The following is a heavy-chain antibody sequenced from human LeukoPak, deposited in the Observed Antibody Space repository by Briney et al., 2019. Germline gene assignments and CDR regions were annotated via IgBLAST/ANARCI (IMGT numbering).Heavy chain of an antibody. CDR3: ARDRVDSDVVDYYYGMDV. D-gene: IGHD5-18*01. V-gene: IGHV1-18*01. CDR2: ISSYSGDT. CDR1: GYTFTSYG. Sequence: ASVKVSCKASGYTFTSYGISWVRQAPGQGLEWMGWISSYSGDTNSAQKFQGRVTMTTDTSTSTAYMELRSLRSDDTAVYYCARDRVDSDVVDYYYGMDVWGQGTTVTVSS. J-gene: IGHJ6*02.